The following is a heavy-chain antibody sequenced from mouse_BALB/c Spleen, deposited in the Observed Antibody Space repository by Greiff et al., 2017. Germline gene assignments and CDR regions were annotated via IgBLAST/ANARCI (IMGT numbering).Heavy chain of an antibody. V-gene: IGHV1-5*01. CDR3: TREGLRHGWFAY. Sequence: EVQLQQSGTVLARPGASVKMSCKASGYTFTSYWMHWVKQRPGQGLEWIGAIYPGNSDTSYNQKFKGKAKLTAVTSTSTAYMELSSLTNEDSAVYYCTREGLRHGWFAYWGQGTLVTVSA. D-gene: IGHD2-4*01. CDR2: IYPGNSDT. CDR1: GYTFTSYW. J-gene: IGHJ3*01.